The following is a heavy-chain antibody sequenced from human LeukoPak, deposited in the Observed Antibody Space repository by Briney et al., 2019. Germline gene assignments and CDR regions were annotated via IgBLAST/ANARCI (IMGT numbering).Heavy chain of an antibody. CDR1: GFTFSDYY. CDR3: ARLEYYYDSSGYSEPGWFDP. CDR2: ISSSGSTI. J-gene: IGHJ5*02. V-gene: IGHV3-11*04. Sequence: GGSLRLSCAASGFTFSDYYMSWIRQAPGKGLEWVSYISSSGSTIYYADSVKGRFTISRDNAKNSLYLQMNSLRAEDTAVYYCARLEYYYDSSGYSEPGWFDPWGQGTLVTVSS. D-gene: IGHD3-22*01.